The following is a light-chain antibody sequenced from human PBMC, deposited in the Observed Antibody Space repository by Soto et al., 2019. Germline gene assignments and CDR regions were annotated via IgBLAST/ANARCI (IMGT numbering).Light chain of an antibody. V-gene: IGKV4-1*01. CDR3: QQYYSTPGT. CDR2: WAS. CDR1: QSVLYSSNNKNY. Sequence: DIVMTQSPDSLAVSLGERATINCKSSQSVLYSSNNKNYLAWYQQKPGQPPKLLIYWASTGESGVPDRFSGSGSGTDCTLTISSRQAEDGAVYYCQQYYSTPGTFGQGTKVEIK. J-gene: IGKJ1*01.